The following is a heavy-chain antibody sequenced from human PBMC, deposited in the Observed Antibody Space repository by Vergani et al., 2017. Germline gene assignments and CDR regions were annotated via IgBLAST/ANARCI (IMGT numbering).Heavy chain of an antibody. CDR1: GFTFTAHG. J-gene: IGHJ2*01. Sequence: EVQLLESGGGSAQPGESLRLSCVASGFTFTAHGLNWVRQAPGKGLEWVSGISGQNFRTHYADSVKGRFTISRDNAKNSLYLQIDSLRDEDTAMYYCARDPGDDSTGYYYGRYFDLWGRGTLVTVSS. CDR3: ARDPGDDSTGYYYGRYFDL. CDR2: ISGQNFRT. D-gene: IGHD3-22*01. V-gene: IGHV3-23*01.